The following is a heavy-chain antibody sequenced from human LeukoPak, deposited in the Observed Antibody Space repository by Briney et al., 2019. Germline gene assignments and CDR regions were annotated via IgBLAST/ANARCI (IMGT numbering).Heavy chain of an antibody. Sequence: SETLSLTCTVSGGSISSYYWSWIRQPPGKGLEWIGYIYYSGSTNYNPSLKSRVTISVDTSKNQFSLKLSSVTAADTAVYYCTKGPSSGRLDYWGQGTLVTVSS. CDR2: IYYSGST. J-gene: IGHJ4*02. CDR3: TKGPSSGRLDY. D-gene: IGHD6-19*01. V-gene: IGHV4-59*08. CDR1: GGSISSYY.